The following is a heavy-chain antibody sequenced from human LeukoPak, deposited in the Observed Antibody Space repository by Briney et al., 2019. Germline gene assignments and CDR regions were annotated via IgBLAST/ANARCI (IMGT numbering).Heavy chain of an antibody. J-gene: IGHJ4*02. D-gene: IGHD3-22*01. CDR3: AIGENRDSSGYYDY. Sequence: GGSLRLSCAASGFTFSSYGMHWVRQAPGKGLEWVAYIRYDGSNQYYADSVKGRFTISRDNSKKTVDLQMNTLRAEDTAVYYCAIGENRDSSGYYDYWGQGTLVTVSS. CDR1: GFTFSSYG. V-gene: IGHV3-30*02. CDR2: IRYDGSNQ.